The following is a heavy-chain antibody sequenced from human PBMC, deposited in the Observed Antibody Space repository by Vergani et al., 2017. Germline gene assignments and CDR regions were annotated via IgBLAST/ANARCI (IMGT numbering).Heavy chain of an antibody. CDR2: INHSGST. J-gene: IGHJ4*02. CDR1: GYSIRTNYY. CDR3: AREGLHSGSGSYNDY. V-gene: IGHV4-38-2*02. D-gene: IGHD3-10*01. Sequence: QVQLQESGPGLVKPSETLSLTCTVSGYSIRTNYYWGWIRQPPGKGLEWIGSINHSGSTYSNPSLKSRITMSVDTSKNQFSLRLSSVTAADTAMYYCAREGLHSGSGSYNDYWGQGTLVTVSS.